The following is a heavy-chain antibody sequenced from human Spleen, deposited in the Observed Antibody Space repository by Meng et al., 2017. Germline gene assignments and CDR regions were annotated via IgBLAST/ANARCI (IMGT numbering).Heavy chain of an antibody. V-gene: IGHV4-38-2*02. Sequence: ESLKISCTVSGYSVTSGYYWGWVRQPPGKGLEWIGSIFHSGSTYYNPSLKSRVTMSVDTSKNQFSLKLSSVTAADTAMYYCARELGSYSDYWGQGRLVTVSS. J-gene: IGHJ4*02. CDR3: ARELGSYSDY. CDR2: IFHSGST. CDR1: GYSVTSGYY. D-gene: IGHD3-10*01.